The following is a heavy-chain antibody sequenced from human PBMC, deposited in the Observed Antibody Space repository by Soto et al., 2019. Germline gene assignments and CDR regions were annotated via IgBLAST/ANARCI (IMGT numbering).Heavy chain of an antibody. Sequence: SVKVSCKASGGTFSSYTISWVRQAPGQGLEWMGRIIPILGIANYAQKFQGRVTITADKSTSTAYMELSSLRSEDTAVYYCAREMAGSNNWFDPWGQGTLVTSPQ. CDR2: IIPILGIA. V-gene: IGHV1-69*04. J-gene: IGHJ5*02. D-gene: IGHD6-19*01. CDR1: GGTFSSYT. CDR3: AREMAGSNNWFDP.